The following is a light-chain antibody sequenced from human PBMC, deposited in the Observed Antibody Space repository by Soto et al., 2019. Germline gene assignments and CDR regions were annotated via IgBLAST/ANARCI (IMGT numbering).Light chain of an antibody. CDR2: GAF. J-gene: IGKJ2*01. CDR1: QSVRSN. CDR3: QQYGSSPST. V-gene: IGKV3-15*01. Sequence: EIVMTQSPVTLSVSPGERATLSCRASQSVRSNLAWYQQKPGQAPSLLIYGAFTRATGIPTRFSGTGPGTEFTLTISRLEPEDFAVYYCQQYGSSPSTFGQGTKVDIK.